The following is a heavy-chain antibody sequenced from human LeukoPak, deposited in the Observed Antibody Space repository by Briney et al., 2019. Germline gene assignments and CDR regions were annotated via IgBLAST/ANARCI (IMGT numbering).Heavy chain of an antibody. D-gene: IGHD3-10*01. CDR2: IIPIFGTA. CDR1: GGTFSSYA. J-gene: IGHJ4*02. Sequence: ASVKVSCKASGGTFSSYAISWVRQAPGQGLEWMGGIIPIFGTANYAQKFQGRVTITADGSTSTAYMEPSSLGSEDTAVYYCARAQWAYGSGSSDYWGQGTLVTVSS. CDR3: ARAQWAYGSGSSDY. V-gene: IGHV1-69*13.